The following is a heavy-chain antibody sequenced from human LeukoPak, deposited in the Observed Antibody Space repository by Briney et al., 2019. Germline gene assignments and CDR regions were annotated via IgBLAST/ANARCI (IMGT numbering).Heavy chain of an antibody. CDR1: GFTFSSDA. V-gene: IGHV3-23*01. Sequence: GGSLRLSCAASGFTFSSDAIRGVRQAPGKGLEWVSAISSSGGTTYYADSVRGRYIISRDSSKNTLYLQMNSLRGEDTAVYYCAKGGAQVGGQGTLVTVSS. J-gene: IGHJ4*02. D-gene: IGHD1-26*01. CDR3: AKGGAQV. CDR2: ISSSGGTT.